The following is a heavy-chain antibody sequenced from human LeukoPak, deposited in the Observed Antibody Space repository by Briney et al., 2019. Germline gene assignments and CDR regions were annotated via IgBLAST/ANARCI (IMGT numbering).Heavy chain of an antibody. V-gene: IGHV4-59*08. CDR3: ARAVSGRFDY. CDR1: GGSMSPYH. Sequence: PSETLSLTCTVSGGSMSPYHWGWIRQPPGKGLEWTGYIYYSGSTNYNPSLNSRVTISVDTSKNQFSLRLSSVTAADTAVYYCARAVSGRFDYWGQGTLVTVSS. D-gene: IGHD6-19*01. J-gene: IGHJ4*02. CDR2: IYYSGST.